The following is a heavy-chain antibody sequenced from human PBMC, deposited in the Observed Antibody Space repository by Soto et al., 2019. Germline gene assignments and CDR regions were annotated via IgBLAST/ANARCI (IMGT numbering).Heavy chain of an antibody. CDR3: ARDKDGHYFDY. V-gene: IGHV3-11*01. CDR2: ISNSGVTT. Sequence: GGSLRLSCAASGFTFSDYYMTWIRQAPGKGLEWLSYISNSGVTTHYADSVKGRFTISRDNAKNSLYLQMNSLRAEDTAVYYCARDKDGHYFDYWGQGTLVTVSS. J-gene: IGHJ4*02. CDR1: GFTFSDYY.